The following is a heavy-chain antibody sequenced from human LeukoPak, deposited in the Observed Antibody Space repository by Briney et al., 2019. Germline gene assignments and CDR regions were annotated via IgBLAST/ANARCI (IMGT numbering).Heavy chain of an antibody. V-gene: IGHV3-23*01. CDR3: AKDKSSGWLFDAFDI. CDR1: GFTFSSYA. Sequence: PGGSLRLSCEASGFTFSSYAMSWIRQAPGKGLEWVSAISSGGGNTDYADSVKGRFTISRDNSKNTLYLQMNSLRAEDTAVYYCAKDKSSGWLFDAFDIWGQGTMVTVSS. J-gene: IGHJ3*02. D-gene: IGHD6-19*01. CDR2: ISSGGGNT.